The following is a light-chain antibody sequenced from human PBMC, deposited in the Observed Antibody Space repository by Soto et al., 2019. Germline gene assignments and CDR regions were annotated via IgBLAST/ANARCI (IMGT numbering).Light chain of an antibody. Sequence: DIQITQSPSTLSASVGDTLTVTCRASQSVSGWLAWYQQKPGEAPKILIYDASALPRGVPARFSGMRSGTKFTLPIARLQPDDFATYYCQQYETFSGTFGPGTKVDIK. CDR3: QQYETFSGT. CDR1: QSVSGW. CDR2: DAS. V-gene: IGKV1-5*01. J-gene: IGKJ1*01.